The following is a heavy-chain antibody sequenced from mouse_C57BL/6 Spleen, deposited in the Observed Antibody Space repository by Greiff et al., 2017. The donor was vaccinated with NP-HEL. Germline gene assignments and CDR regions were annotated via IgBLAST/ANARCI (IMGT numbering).Heavy chain of an antibody. CDR2: ISSGSSTI. CDR3: ARKYGSQYYYAMDY. J-gene: IGHJ4*01. V-gene: IGHV5-17*01. Sequence: DVMLVESGGGLVKPGGSLKLSCAASGFTFSDYGMHWVRQAPEKGLEWVAYISSGSSTIYYADTVKGRFTIARDNAKNTLFLQMTSLRSEDTAMYYCARKYGSQYYYAMDYWGQGTSVTVSS. D-gene: IGHD1-1*01. CDR1: GFTFSDYG.